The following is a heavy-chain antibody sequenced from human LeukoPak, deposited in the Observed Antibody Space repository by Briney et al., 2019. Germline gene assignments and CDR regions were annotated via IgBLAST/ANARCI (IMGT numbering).Heavy chain of an antibody. CDR2: MYYSGST. J-gene: IGHJ4*02. CDR3: AREYRSGVDY. D-gene: IGHD6-19*01. Sequence: PSETLSLTCTVSGGSISSSYWSWIRQPPGKGLEWIGYMYYSGSTNYNPSLKSRVTISVDTSKNQFSLKLNSVTAADTAVYYCAREYRSGVDYWGQGTLVTVSS. V-gene: IGHV4-59*01. CDR1: GGSISSSY.